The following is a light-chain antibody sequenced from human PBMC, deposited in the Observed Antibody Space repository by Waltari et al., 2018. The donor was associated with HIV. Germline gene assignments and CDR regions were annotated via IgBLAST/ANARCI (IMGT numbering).Light chain of an antibody. V-gene: IGLV3-9*01. J-gene: IGLJ2*01. CDR3: QVWDSITVV. Sequence: SYELTQPPSVSVALGQTARITCGGNNMGSNNVHWYQQKPGQAPGLVIYRDSNRPSGIPERFSGSNSGNTATLTISRAQAGDEADYYCQVWDSITVVFGGGTKLTVL. CDR1: NMGSNN. CDR2: RDS.